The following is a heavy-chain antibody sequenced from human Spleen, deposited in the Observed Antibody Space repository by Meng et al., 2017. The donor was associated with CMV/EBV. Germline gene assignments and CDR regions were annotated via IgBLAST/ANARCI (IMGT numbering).Heavy chain of an antibody. CDR3: ARVGVGQYYYYGMDV. J-gene: IGHJ6*02. CDR1: GFTFSSYG. V-gene: IGHV3-30*19. CDR2: ISYDGSNK. Sequence: GESLKISCAASGFTFSSYGMHWVRQAPGKGLEWVAVISYDGSNKYYADSVKGRFTISRDNSKNTLYLQMNSLRAEDTAVYYCARVGVGQYYYYGMDVWGQGTTVTVSS.